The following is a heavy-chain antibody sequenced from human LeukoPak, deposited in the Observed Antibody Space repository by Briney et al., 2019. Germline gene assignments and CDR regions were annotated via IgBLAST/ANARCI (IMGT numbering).Heavy chain of an antibody. CDR3: ARDGRGSRSSRFDP. D-gene: IGHD3-10*01. Sequence: GASVEVSCKASGYSFTNYDINWVRQATGQGLEWMGWMNPKSGDTGYSQKFQGRVFITRDTSINTAYMELSSLGSDDTAVYYCARDGRGSRSSRFDPWGQGTLVIVSS. CDR1: GYSFTNYD. CDR2: MNPKSGDT. J-gene: IGHJ5*02. V-gene: IGHV1-8*03.